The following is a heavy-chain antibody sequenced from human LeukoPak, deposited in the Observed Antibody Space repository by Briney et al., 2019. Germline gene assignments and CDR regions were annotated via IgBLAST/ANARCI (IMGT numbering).Heavy chain of an antibody. J-gene: IGHJ4*02. V-gene: IGHV4-34*01. CDR3: ARSGSSVPADIIDY. D-gene: IGHD2-2*01. CDR1: GGSISSHY. Sequence: SETLSLTCTVSGGSISSHYWSWIRRPPGKGLEWIGEINHSGSTNYNPSLKSRVTISVDRSKNQFSLKLSSVTAADTAVYYCARSGSSVPADIIDYWGQGTLVTVSS. CDR2: INHSGST.